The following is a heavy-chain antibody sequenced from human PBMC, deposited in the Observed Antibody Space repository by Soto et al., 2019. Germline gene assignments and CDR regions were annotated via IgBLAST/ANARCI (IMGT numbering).Heavy chain of an antibody. CDR1: GYSINSGYY. J-gene: IGHJ5*02. V-gene: IGHV4-38-2*02. Sequence: SAPLSLTCAVSGYSINSGYYWCLIRQPPGQGLEWIGSVFHSGTTYSNPSLKTRLTISVDTSKNEISLDLNAVTAADTAVYYCGRDCGDLPDFWGGPDQWGQ. CDR2: VFHSGTT. D-gene: IGHD3-3*01. CDR3: GRDCGDLPDFWGGPDQ.